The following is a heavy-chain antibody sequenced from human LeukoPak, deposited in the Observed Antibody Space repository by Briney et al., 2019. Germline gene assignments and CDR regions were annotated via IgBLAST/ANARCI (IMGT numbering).Heavy chain of an antibody. CDR1: GGSISSYY. J-gene: IGHJ4*02. CDR3: ARGGAYYGGDCYSDY. V-gene: IGHV4-4*07. D-gene: IGHD2-21*02. CDR2: IYTSGST. Sequence: TSETLSLTCTVSGGSISSYYWSWIRQPAGKGLEWIGRIYTSGSTNYNPSLKSRVTISVDKSKNQFSLKLSSVTAADTAVYYCARGGAYYGGDCYSDYWGQGTLVTVSS.